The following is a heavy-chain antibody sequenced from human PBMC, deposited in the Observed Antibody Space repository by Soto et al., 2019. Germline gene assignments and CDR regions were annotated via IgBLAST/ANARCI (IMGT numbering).Heavy chain of an antibody. CDR3: AKDTYYHDSSGYYVFDY. CDR2: ISYDGSNK. V-gene: IGHV3-30*18. Sequence: PGGSLRLSCADSGFTFTDYGMHWVRQAPCKGLEWVAVISYDGSNKNYADSVKGRFTISRDNSKNTLYLQMNSLRAEDTAVYYCAKDTYYHDSSGYYVFDYWGQGTLVTVSS. J-gene: IGHJ4*02. D-gene: IGHD3-22*01. CDR1: GFTFTDYG.